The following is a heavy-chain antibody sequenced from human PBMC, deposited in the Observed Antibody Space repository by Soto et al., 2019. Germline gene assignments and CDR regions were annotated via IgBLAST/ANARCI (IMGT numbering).Heavy chain of an antibody. D-gene: IGHD5-12*01. CDR1: GYSFTSYW. CDR2: IYPGDSDT. V-gene: IGHV5-51*07. CDR3: ARLAGYSGYDYYYYYGMDV. Sequence: SLKSSCKGSGYSFTSYWIGWVHQMPGKGLEWMGIIYPGDSDTRYSPSFQGQVTISADKSISTAYLQWSSLKASDTAMYYCARLAGYSGYDYYYYYGMDVWGQGTTVTVSS. J-gene: IGHJ6*02.